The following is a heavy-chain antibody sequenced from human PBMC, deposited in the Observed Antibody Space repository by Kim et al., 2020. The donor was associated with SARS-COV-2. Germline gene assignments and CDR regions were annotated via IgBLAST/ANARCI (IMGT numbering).Heavy chain of an antibody. CDR3: GRSMDV. V-gene: IGHV3-7*01. Sequence: AGSKRFYAGAVKGRFTISSDNAKHSLYLQMKSLRADDTAVYYCGRSMDVWGQGTTVTVSS. CDR2: AGSKR. J-gene: IGHJ6*02.